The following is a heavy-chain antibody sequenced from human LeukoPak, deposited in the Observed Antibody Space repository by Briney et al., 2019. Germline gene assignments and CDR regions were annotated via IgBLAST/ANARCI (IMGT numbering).Heavy chain of an antibody. CDR2: ISGSSGAI. CDR3: AKGGPGAFDF. D-gene: IGHD2-15*01. CDR1: GFAFSRND. V-gene: IGHV3-23*01. J-gene: IGHJ3*01. Sequence: GRSLRLSCAASGFAFSRNDMFWVRQAPGKGLEWVSCISGSSGAIYYADSVRGRFTISRDNSKNTVFLQMNSLRAEDTAIYYCAKGGPGAFDFWGQRTMVTVSS.